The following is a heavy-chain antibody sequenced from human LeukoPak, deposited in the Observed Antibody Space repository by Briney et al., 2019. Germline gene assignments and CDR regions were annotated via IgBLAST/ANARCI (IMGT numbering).Heavy chain of an antibody. CDR2: IYYSGST. J-gene: IGHJ4*02. D-gene: IGHD4-23*01. Sequence: SETLSLTCTVSGGSISSGDYYWSWIRQPPGKGLEWIGYIYYSGSTYHNPSLKSRVTISVDTSKNQFSLKLSSVTAADTAVYYCAREVNYGGNSRNFDYWGQGTLVTVSS. V-gene: IGHV4-30-4*01. CDR3: AREVNYGGNSRNFDY. CDR1: GGSISSGDYY.